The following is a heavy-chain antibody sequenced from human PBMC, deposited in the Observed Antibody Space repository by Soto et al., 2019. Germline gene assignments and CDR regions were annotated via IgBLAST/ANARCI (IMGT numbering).Heavy chain of an antibody. J-gene: IGHJ5*02. CDR1: GGRISSSGYY. Sequence: XGTLSLTCTVSGGRISSSGYYWGWIRQPPGKGLEWIGSIYYSGSTYYNPSLKSRVTISADMSKNQFSLKLRSVTAADTAVYYCARHVFYFGQGSYQVTPGWFDPWGPGTLVTVSS. V-gene: IGHV4-39*01. D-gene: IGHD3-10*01. CDR2: IYYSGST. CDR3: ARHVFYFGQGSYQVTPGWFDP.